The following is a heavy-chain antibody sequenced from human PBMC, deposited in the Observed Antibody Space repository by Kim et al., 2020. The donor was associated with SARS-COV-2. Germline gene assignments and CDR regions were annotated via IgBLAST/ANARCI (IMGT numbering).Heavy chain of an antibody. Sequence: SETLSLTCTVSGGSISSSSYYWGWTRQPPGKGLEWIGSIYYSGSTYYNPSLKSRVTISVDTSKNQFSLKLSSVTVAETTEYYCARGPIITMIVVAQGYYYGMGVWGQGTTVTVSS. CDR3: ARGPIITMIVVAQGYYYGMGV. D-gene: IGHD3-22*01. CDR1: GGSISSSSYY. V-gene: IGHV4-39*01. CDR2: IYYSGST. J-gene: IGHJ6*02.